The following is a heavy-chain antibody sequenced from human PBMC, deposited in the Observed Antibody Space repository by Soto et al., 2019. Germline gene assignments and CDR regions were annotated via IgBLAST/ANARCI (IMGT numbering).Heavy chain of an antibody. CDR3: ARVEAYGDVYYYGMDV. J-gene: IGHJ6*02. CDR1: GGSFSGYY. V-gene: IGHV4-34*01. Sequence: PSETLSLTCAVYGGSFSGYYLSWIRQPPGKGLEWIGEINHSGSTNYNPSLKSRVTISVDTSKNQFSLKLSSVTAADTAVYYCARVEAYGDVYYYGMDVWGQGTTVTV. CDR2: INHSGST. D-gene: IGHD4-17*01.